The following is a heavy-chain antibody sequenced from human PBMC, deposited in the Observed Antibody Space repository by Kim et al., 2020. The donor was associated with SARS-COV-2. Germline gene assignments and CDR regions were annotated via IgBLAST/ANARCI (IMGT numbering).Heavy chain of an antibody. Sequence: GGSLRLSCAASGFTFSSYGMHLVRHAPGKGLEWVAVIWYDGSNKYYADSVKGRFTISRDNSKNTLYLQMNSLRAEDTAVYYCARESNGYYYGMDVWGQGTTVTVSS. J-gene: IGHJ6*02. D-gene: IGHD2-21*01. CDR2: IWYDGSNK. CDR3: ARESNGYYYGMDV. CDR1: GFTFSSYG. V-gene: IGHV3-33*01.